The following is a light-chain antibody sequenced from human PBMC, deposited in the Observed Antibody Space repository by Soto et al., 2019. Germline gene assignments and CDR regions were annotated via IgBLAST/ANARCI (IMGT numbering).Light chain of an antibody. CDR2: AAS. CDR1: QAIGVY. CDR3: QKYNSAPLT. V-gene: IGKV1-27*01. J-gene: IGKJ4*01. Sequence: DIQVTQSPSSLSASLGDKVTITCRVNQAIGVYLAWFQQQPGKVPKLLIYAASALQSGVPSRFSGSGSGTDFTLTICSLQPEDIATYYCQKYNSAPLTFGGGTKVDIK.